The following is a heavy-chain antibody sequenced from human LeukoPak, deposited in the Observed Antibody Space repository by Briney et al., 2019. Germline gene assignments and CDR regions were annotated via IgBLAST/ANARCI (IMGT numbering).Heavy chain of an antibody. CDR3: ARDLLPYDILTGYII. CDR2: INPNSGGT. J-gene: IGHJ4*02. Sequence: ASVKVSCKASGYTFTNYYIHWVRQAPGQGLEWMGWINPNSGGTNYAQKFQGRVTMTRDTSISTAYMELSRLRSDDTAVYYCARDLLPYDILTGYIIWGQGTLVTVSS. V-gene: IGHV1-2*02. CDR1: GYTFTNYY. D-gene: IGHD3-9*01.